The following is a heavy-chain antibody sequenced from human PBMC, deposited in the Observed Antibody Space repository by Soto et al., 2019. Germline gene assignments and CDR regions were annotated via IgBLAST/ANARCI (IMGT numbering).Heavy chain of an antibody. Sequence: VGSLKISCKVSGYSFTSYWIGWVRQMPGKGLEWMGIIYPGDSDTRYSPSFQGQVTISADKSISTAYLQWSSLKASATAMYYCARHASGYMPYYYGMDVWGQGTTVTVSS. CDR2: IYPGDSDT. CDR1: GYSFTSYW. J-gene: IGHJ6*02. V-gene: IGHV5-51*01. D-gene: IGHD5-12*01. CDR3: ARHASGYMPYYYGMDV.